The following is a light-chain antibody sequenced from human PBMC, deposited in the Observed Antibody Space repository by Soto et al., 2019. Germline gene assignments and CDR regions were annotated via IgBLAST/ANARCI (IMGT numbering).Light chain of an antibody. CDR2: AAS. CDR3: QQYNSYPLT. V-gene: IGKV1-16*01. Sequence: DIQMTQSPSSLSASVGDRVTITCRASQSISSYLNWYQQKPGKAPKHLIYAASSLQSGVPSRFSGSGSGTDFTLTISSLQPEDFATYYCQQYNSYPLTFGGGTKVDIK. CDR1: QSISSY. J-gene: IGKJ4*01.